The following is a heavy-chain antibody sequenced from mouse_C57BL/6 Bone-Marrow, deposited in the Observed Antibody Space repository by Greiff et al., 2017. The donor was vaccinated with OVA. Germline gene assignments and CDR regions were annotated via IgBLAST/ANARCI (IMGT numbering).Heavy chain of an antibody. CDR2: ISYDGSN. CDR1: GYSITSGYY. V-gene: IGHV3-6*01. D-gene: IGHD2-3*01. J-gene: IGHJ2*01. Sequence: EVQRVESGPGLVKPSQSLSLTCSVTGYSITSGYYWNWIRQFPGNKLEWMGYISYDGSNNYNPSLKNRISITRDTSKNQFFLKLNSVTTEDTATYYCAREGWLPLFDYWGQGTTLTVSS. CDR3: AREGWLPLFDY.